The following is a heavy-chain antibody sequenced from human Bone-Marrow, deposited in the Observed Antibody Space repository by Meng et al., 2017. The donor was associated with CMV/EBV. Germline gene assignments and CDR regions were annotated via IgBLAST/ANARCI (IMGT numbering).Heavy chain of an antibody. CDR2: IYSGGST. V-gene: IGHV3-23*03. CDR3: AKDGIEGYYDSSGYYDY. Sequence: GESLKISCAASGFTFSSYAMSWVRQAPGKGLEWVSVIYSGGSTYYADSVKGRFTISRDNSKNTLYLEMNSLRAEDTAVFYCAKDGIEGYYDSSGYYDYWGQGTLVTVSS. D-gene: IGHD3-22*01. CDR1: GFTFSSYA. J-gene: IGHJ4*02.